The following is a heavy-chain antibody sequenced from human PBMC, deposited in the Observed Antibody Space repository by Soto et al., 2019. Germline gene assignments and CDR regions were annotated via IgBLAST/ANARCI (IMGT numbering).Heavy chain of an antibody. CDR3: ARSSGGVFVRIRGPSNWFAC. Sequence: GSSVQVICKAPGDRFTSYYMHCVRQAPGHGLEWMGVINPNGGSTRFAQTFQGRVTMTRDTSTSTVYMELRSLTSEDTAVYYCARSSGGVFVRIRGPSNWFACWGPARLVTVSS. CDR2: INPNGGST. CDR1: GDRFTSYY. D-gene: IGHD3-16*01. V-gene: IGHV1-46*01. J-gene: IGHJ5*01.